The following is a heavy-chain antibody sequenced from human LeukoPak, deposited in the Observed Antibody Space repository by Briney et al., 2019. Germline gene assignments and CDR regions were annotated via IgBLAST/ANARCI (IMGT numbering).Heavy chain of an antibody. Sequence: HAGGSLRLSCAASGFTFSSYAMHWVRQAPAGKGLEWVAVISYDGSNKFYADSVKGRFTISRDNSKNTLYLQMNSLRAEDTAVYYCAKPWGSYYSDAFDIWGQGTIVTVSS. J-gene: IGHJ3*02. D-gene: IGHD3-16*01. CDR2: ISYDGSNK. CDR3: AKPWGSYYSDAFDI. V-gene: IGHV3-30*18. CDR1: GFTFSSYA.